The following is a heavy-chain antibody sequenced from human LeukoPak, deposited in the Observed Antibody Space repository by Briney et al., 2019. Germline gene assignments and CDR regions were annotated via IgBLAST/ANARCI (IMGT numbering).Heavy chain of an antibody. CDR1: GFTFSSYW. Sequence: GSLRLSCAASGFTFSSYWMSWVRQAPGKGLEWVANIKQDGSKKYYVDSVKGRFTISRDNAKNSLYLQMNSLRAEDTAVYYCARPFGYFDWLLDYWGQGTLVTVSS. V-gene: IGHV3-7*01. D-gene: IGHD3-9*01. CDR3: ARPFGYFDWLLDY. CDR2: IKQDGSKK. J-gene: IGHJ4*02.